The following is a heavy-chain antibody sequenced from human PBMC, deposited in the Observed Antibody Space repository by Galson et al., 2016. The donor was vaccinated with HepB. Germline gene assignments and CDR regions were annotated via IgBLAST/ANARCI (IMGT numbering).Heavy chain of an antibody. CDR3: ARESAPRQTFEWQRMNGMDV. Sequence: SVKVSCKASGYSFASHGITWVRQAPGQGLEWMGWISPSSNNAIYAQRVQGRVTLITDTSTTTAYFEMGSLRSDDTAVYYCARESAPRQTFEWQRMNGMDVWGLGTTVIVSS. CDR1: GYSFASHG. J-gene: IGHJ6*02. V-gene: IGHV1-18*01. CDR2: ISPSSNNA. D-gene: IGHD3-3*01.